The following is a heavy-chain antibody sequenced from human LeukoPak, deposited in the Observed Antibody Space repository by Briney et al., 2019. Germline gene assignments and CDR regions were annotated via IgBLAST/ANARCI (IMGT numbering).Heavy chain of an antibody. CDR3: ARLNNAANFLDY. CDR2: ITPYNGNT. V-gene: IGHV1-18*01. J-gene: IGHJ4*02. Sequence: ASVRVSCKASGYTFTSYDITWVRQAPGQGLDWMGWITPYNGNTDYVQKFQGRVTMTADTSTSTAYMELRSLTSDDTAVYYCARLNNAANFLDYWVQGSLVTVSS. CDR1: GYTFTSYD. D-gene: IGHD1/OR15-1a*01.